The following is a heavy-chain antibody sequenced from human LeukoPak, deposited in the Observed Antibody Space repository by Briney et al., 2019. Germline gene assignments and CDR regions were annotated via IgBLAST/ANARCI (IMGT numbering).Heavy chain of an antibody. D-gene: IGHD6-6*01. CDR1: GFTFSSYS. Sequence: GGSLRLSCAASGFTFSSYSMNWVRQAPGKGLEWVSSISSSSSYIYYADSVKGRFTISRDNAKNSLFLQMNSLRAEDTAVYYCAMKSIAARLNPWDAFDIWGQGTMVTVSS. CDR3: AMKSIAARLNPWDAFDI. J-gene: IGHJ3*02. V-gene: IGHV3-21*01. CDR2: ISSSSSYI.